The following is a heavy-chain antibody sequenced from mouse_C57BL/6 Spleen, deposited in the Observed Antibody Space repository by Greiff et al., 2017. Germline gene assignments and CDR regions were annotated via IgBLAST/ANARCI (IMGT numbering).Heavy chain of an antibody. CDR1: GYTFTDYE. CDR3: TKGGQLRYYFDY. V-gene: IGHV1-15*01. D-gene: IGHD3-2*02. Sequence: QVQLQQSGAELVRPGASVTLSCKASGYTFTDYEMHWAKQTPVHGLEWIGAIDPETGGTAYNQKFKGKAILTADKSSSTAYMELRSLTSEDSAVYYCTKGGQLRYYFDYWGQGTTLTVSS. J-gene: IGHJ2*01. CDR2: IDPETGGT.